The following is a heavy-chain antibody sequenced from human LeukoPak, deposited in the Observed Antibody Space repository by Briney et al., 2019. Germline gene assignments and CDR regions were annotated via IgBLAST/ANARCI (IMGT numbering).Heavy chain of an antibody. CDR2: INHSGST. D-gene: IGHD2-2*01. J-gene: IGHJ5*02. Sequence: SETLSLTCAVYGGSFSGYYWSWIRQPPGKGLEWIGEINHSGSTNYNPSLKSRVTISVDTSKNQFPLKLSSVTAADTAVYYCARGLVRGDCSSTSCSNWFDPWGQGTLVTVSS. V-gene: IGHV4-34*01. CDR1: GGSFSGYY. CDR3: ARGLVRGDCSSTSCSNWFDP.